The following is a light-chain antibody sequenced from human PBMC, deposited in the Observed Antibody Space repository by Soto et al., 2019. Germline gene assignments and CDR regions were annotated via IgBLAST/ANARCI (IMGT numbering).Light chain of an antibody. CDR3: QLYKNYSYS. Sequence: IPMTQSPSTVSASVGDSVTISCRASHPVNTFLAWYQQKPGGAPKVVIFDASNLGSGVPSRFRGSGFGTEFTLSITSLQPDDFATYYCQLYKNYSYSFGQGTKLEIK. CDR1: HPVNTF. CDR2: DAS. J-gene: IGKJ2*03. V-gene: IGKV1-5*01.